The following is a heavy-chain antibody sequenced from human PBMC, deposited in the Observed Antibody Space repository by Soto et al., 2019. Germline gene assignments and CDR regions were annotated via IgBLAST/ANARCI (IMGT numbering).Heavy chain of an antibody. CDR2: IKSRTDGGTI. J-gene: IGHJ6*02. CDR1: GLTFAHAW. V-gene: IGHV3-15*01. CDR3: TTAPVGDRAFYYYGMDV. Sequence: LRLSCAASGLTFAHAWLSWVRQAPGKGLEWVGRIKSRTDGGTIDYAAPLKDRFSISRDDSKNTVFLHMDSLKTEDTAVYYCTTAPVGDRAFYYYGMDVWGQGTTVTVSS. D-gene: IGHD3-16*01.